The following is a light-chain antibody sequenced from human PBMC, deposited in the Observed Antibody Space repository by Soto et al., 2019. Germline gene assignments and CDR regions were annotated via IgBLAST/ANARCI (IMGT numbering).Light chain of an antibody. Sequence: DIQMTQSPSSLSASVRDRVTITCRASQGISNYLAWYQPKSGKVPKLLIYAASTLQSGVPSRFSGSGSGTDFTITISSLQPEDVATYYCQKYDSAPWTFGQGTKVEIK. CDR3: QKYDSAPWT. V-gene: IGKV1-27*01. CDR1: QGISNY. J-gene: IGKJ1*01. CDR2: AAS.